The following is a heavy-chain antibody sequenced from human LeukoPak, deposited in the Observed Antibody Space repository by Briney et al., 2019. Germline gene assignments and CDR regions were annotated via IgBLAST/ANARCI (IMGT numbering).Heavy chain of an antibody. CDR1: GFTFSSYE. Sequence: GGSLRLSCAASGFTFSSYEMNWVRQAPGKGLEWVSYISSSGSTIYYADSVKGRFTISRDNDKNAVYLQMNSLRADDTAIYYCVRDRGGAYSGDNLFDPWGQGTLVTVSS. D-gene: IGHD2-21*01. CDR3: VRDRGGAYSGDNLFDP. J-gene: IGHJ5*02. V-gene: IGHV3-48*03. CDR2: ISSSGSTI.